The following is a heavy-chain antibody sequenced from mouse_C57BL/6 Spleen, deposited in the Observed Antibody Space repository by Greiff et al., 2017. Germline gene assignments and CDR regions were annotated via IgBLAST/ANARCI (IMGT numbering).Heavy chain of an antibody. CDR1: GYSITSGYY. J-gene: IGHJ4*01. CDR3: AREGNYGAMDY. Sequence: EVQLQESGPGLVKPSQSLYLTCSVTGYSITSGYYWNWIRQFPGNKLEWMGYISYDGSNNYNPSLKNRISITRDTSKNQCFLKWNSVTTEDTATYDCAREGNYGAMDYWGQGTSVTVSS. D-gene: IGHD1-1*01. V-gene: IGHV3-6*01. CDR2: ISYDGSN.